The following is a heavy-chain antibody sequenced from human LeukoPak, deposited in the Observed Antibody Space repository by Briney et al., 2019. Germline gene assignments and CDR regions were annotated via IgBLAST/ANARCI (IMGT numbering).Heavy chain of an antibody. V-gene: IGHV1-2*02. Sequence: ASVKVSCKASGYIFSDYWIHWVRQAPGGGLECLGWIDPASGITNQPQKFQGRITVTRDTSASTVYMDLTGLTTDDTALYYCARVGAPGGLRPYHYYYWGQGTLVTVSS. CDR3: ARVGAPGGLRPYHYYY. CDR1: GYIFSDYW. D-gene: IGHD3-16*01. J-gene: IGHJ4*02. CDR2: IDPASGIT.